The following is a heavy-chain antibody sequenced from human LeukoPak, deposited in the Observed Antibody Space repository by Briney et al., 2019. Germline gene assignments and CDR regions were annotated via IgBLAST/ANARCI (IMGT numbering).Heavy chain of an antibody. Sequence: GGSLRLSCAASGFTVSNNYMNWVRQAPGKGLEWVSVIDSGGGTYYTDSVKGRFTISRDSVNNTLYLQMNSLGAEDTAVYYCTRSGIWGQGTLVTVSS. CDR3: TRSGI. J-gene: IGHJ4*02. CDR2: IDSGGGT. V-gene: IGHV3-53*01. D-gene: IGHD3-10*01. CDR1: GFTVSNNY.